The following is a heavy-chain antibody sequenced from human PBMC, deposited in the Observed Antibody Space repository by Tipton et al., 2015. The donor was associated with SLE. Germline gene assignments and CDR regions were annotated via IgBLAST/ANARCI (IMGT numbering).Heavy chain of an antibody. D-gene: IGHD3-22*01. CDR2: INARGTT. Sequence: TLSLTCTVSGGPICSGSYYWSWIRQPPGKGLEFIGYINARGTTNYNASLKSRVTVSLDTSKNQFSLRLSSVTATDTAVYYCASYSYESSGNTHFDYYYMDVWGKGTTVTVSS. V-gene: IGHV4-61*01. CDR1: GGPICSGSYY. CDR3: ASYSYESSGNTHFDYYYMDV. J-gene: IGHJ6*03.